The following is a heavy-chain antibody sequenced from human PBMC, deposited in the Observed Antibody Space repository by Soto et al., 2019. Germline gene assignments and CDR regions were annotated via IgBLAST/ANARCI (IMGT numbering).Heavy chain of an antibody. CDR1: GFTFSRYW. CDR2: INCDGSSI. Sequence: EVQLVESGGDLVQPGGFLRLSCATSGFTFSRYWMHWVRQVPGKGLVWVPRINCDGSSISYSDSVKGRFTISRDNAKNTLYLQMNSLRVEDTAVYYCARLPVDTITSLDYWGQGTLVTVSS. V-gene: IGHV3-74*01. J-gene: IGHJ4*02. D-gene: IGHD3-3*01. CDR3: ARLPVDTITSLDY.